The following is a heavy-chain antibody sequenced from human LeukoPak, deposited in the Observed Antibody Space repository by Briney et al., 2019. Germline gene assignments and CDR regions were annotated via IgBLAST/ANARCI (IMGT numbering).Heavy chain of an antibody. CDR1: GFTFSSYG. CDR3: AKGHNIVATTGFDY. J-gene: IGHJ4*02. D-gene: IGHD5-12*01. Sequence: GGSLRLSCAASGFTFSSYGMHWVRQAPGKGLEWVAVIWYDGSNKYYADSVKGRFTISRDNSKNTLYLQMNSLRAEDTAVYYCAKGHNIVATTGFDYWGQGTLVTVSS. CDR2: IWYDGSNK. V-gene: IGHV3-33*06.